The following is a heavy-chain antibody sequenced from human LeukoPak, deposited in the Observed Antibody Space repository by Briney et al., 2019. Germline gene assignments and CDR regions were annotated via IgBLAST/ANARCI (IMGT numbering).Heavy chain of an antibody. Sequence: GGSLRLSCAASGFTVSNNYMSWVRQAPGKGPEWVSVIYIGGNTYYADSVKGRFTISRDNSKNTLYLQMNNLRAEDTAVYYCARSESGSYSENWGQGTLVTVSS. J-gene: IGHJ4*02. CDR3: ARSESGSYSEN. CDR1: GFTVSNNY. D-gene: IGHD1-26*01. CDR2: IYIGGNT. V-gene: IGHV3-66*01.